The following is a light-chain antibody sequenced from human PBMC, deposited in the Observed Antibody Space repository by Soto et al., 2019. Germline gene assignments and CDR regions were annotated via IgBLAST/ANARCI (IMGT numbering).Light chain of an antibody. CDR1: QTITTW. CDR3: QQYTNTNNPWM. CDR2: DAS. J-gene: IGKJ1*01. V-gene: IGKV1-5*01. Sequence: DIGVTQSPPTLSASVGDRVTITCRAIQTITTWMAWYQQKPGKAPKLLVYDASTLQSGVATRFSGSGSGTEFTLIISGLQPEDSATYYCQQYTNTNNPWMFGQGTKVDTK.